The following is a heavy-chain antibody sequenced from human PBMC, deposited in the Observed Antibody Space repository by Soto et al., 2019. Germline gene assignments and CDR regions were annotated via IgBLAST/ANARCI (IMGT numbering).Heavy chain of an antibody. V-gene: IGHV3-30-3*01. D-gene: IGHD5-18*01. CDR3: ARVLQVDTGVFDI. CDR2: TSSDGSNE. CDR1: GFTFSNYA. J-gene: IGHJ3*02. Sequence: QVHLVESGGGVVQPGRSLRLSCAASGFTFSNYAMHWLRQAPGKGLEWVALTSSDGSNEFHADSVKGRITISRDNSKNTLYLQVDSLRAEDTAVYYCARVLQVDTGVFDIWGQGTMVTVSS.